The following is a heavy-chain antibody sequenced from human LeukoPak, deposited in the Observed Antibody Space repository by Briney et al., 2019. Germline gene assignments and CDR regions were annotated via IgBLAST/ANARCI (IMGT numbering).Heavy chain of an antibody. Sequence: PSQTLSLTCAVSGGSISSAGHSWSWIRQPPGKGLEWIGYIYQSGSTYYNPSLKSRVTISVDRSKNQFSLKLSSVTAADTAVYYCARIAEPLYYFDYWGQGTLVTVSS. D-gene: IGHD6-13*01. V-gene: IGHV4-30-2*01. CDR3: ARIAEPLYYFDY. J-gene: IGHJ4*02. CDR2: IYQSGST. CDR1: GGSISSAGHS.